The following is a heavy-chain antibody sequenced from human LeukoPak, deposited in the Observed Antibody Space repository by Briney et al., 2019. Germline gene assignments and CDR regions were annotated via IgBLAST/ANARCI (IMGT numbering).Heavy chain of an antibody. CDR2: IKSKAAGETT. D-gene: IGHD4-17*01. CDR3: TPNGDPYAMDV. CDR1: GLIFTNTW. J-gene: IGHJ6*02. Sequence: PGGSLRLSCAASGLIFTNTWMNWVRQAPGKGLEWVGRIKSKAAGETTDYAPPVKGRFTISRDDSKSTVHLQMNSLQSEDAAVYYCTPNGDPYAMDVWGQGTTVTVSS. V-gene: IGHV3-15*07.